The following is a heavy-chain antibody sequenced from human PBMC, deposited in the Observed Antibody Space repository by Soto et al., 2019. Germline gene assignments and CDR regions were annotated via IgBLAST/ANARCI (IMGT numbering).Heavy chain of an antibody. D-gene: IGHD6-19*01. V-gene: IGHV3-7*01. CDR3: ARDHINGWKFDY. Sequence: EVQLVESGGGLAHPGGSLGLSCAAPGSPFINYGLSWVPQAPGKGLEWGANIKQAGSQNSYVDSVKGRFTTSRENTKNSFYLQMNSLRVEDTAVYYCARDHINGWKFDYWGRGTLVTVSS. CDR2: IKQAGSQN. CDR1: GSPFINYG. J-gene: IGHJ4*02.